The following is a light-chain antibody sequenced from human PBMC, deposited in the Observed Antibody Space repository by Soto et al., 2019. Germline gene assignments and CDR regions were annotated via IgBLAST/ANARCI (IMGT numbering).Light chain of an antibody. J-gene: IGKJ2*01. CDR3: QQYNSCPYT. V-gene: IGKV1-5*03. Sequence: IQVTQSPSTLCASVGDRVTITCRAIQSISSWLAWYQQKQGRAPNLLIYKASTLETGVPSRFSGSGSGTEFTLTITSLQPDDFAAYYCQQYNSCPYTFGQGTKLEIK. CDR1: QSISSW. CDR2: KAS.